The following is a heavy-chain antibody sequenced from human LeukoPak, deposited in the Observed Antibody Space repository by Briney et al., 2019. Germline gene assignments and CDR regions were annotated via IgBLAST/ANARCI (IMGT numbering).Heavy chain of an antibody. CDR2: ISSSSSYI. CDR3: ARGGRVDAFDI. J-gene: IGHJ3*02. CDR1: GFTFSSYS. V-gene: IGHV3-21*01. Sequence: PGGSLRLSCAASGFTFSSYSMNWVRQAPGKGLEWVSSISSSSSYIYYADSVKGRFTISRDNAKNSLHLQMNSLRAEDTAVYYCARGGRVDAFDIWGQGTMVTVSS.